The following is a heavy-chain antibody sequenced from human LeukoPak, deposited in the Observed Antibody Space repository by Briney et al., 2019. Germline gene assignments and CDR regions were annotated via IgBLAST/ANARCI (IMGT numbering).Heavy chain of an antibody. V-gene: IGHV4-39*01. D-gene: IGHD2-2*01. CDR3: ARLTTVCCSSASCYVDQ. J-gene: IGHJ4*02. CDR1: GGAISSSTYY. CDR2: IFYSGTA. Sequence: SETLSLTCTVSGGAISSSTYYWAWLRQLPGKGLEWVGSIFYSGTAYYNPSLRSRVTISVDTSKNQFSLKLRSMTAADTTVYYCARLTTVCCSSASCYVDQWGQGTLVTVSS.